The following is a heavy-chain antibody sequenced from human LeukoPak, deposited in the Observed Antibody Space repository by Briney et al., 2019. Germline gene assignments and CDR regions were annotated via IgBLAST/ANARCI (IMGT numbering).Heavy chain of an antibody. V-gene: IGHV1-46*01. D-gene: IGHD4-23*01. CDR3: AGGRWSPPFDY. CDR2: IDPSGGRT. Sequence: ASVKVSCKATEYSLTTYYTHWVRQAPGEGLEWMGLIDPSGGRTDYAQKFQGRVTMTRDMSTSTVYMELSSLRFEDTAVYYCAGGRWSPPFDYWGQGTLVTVSS. J-gene: IGHJ4*02. CDR1: EYSLTTYY.